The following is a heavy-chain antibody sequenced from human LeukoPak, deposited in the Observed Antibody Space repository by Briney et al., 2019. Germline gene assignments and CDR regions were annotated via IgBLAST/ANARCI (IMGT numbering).Heavy chain of an antibody. J-gene: IGHJ3*02. Sequence: GGSLRLSCAASGFTFSSYAMHWVRQAPGKGLEYVSAISSYGGSTYYANSVKGRFTISRDNSMNTLYLQMVSLRAEDMAVYYCARDGDSSGYYSHDAFDIWGQGTMVTVSS. CDR2: ISSYGGST. CDR1: GFTFSSYA. CDR3: ARDGDSSGYYSHDAFDI. V-gene: IGHV3-64*01. D-gene: IGHD3-22*01.